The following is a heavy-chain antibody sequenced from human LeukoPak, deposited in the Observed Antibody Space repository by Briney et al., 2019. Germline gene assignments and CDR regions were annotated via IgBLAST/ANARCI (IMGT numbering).Heavy chain of an antibody. CDR1: GGTFSSYA. CDR3: ARDQGEIAAAGTRPTHGPPMYYYYYYMDV. CDR2: FIPIFGTA. Sequence: GASVKVSCKASGGTFSSYAISWVRQAPGQRLGWMGGFIPIFGTANYAQKFQRRVTITTDESTSTAYMELSSLRSEDTAVYYCARDQGEIAAAGTRPTHGPPMYYYYYYMDVWGKGTTVTVSS. D-gene: IGHD6-13*01. J-gene: IGHJ6*03. V-gene: IGHV1-69*05.